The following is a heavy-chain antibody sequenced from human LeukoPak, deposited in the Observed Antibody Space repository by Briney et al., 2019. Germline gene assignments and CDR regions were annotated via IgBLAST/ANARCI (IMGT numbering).Heavy chain of an antibody. J-gene: IGHJ6*02. Sequence: GGSLRLSCVVSGVTVRTTYISWVRQAPGKGLEWLSVIYSGGSTYYAESVKGRFTISRDISKSTLYLQMNSLRAEDTAVYYCARANIVGATKVSYYYGMDVWGQGTTVTVSS. CDR2: IYSGGST. CDR1: GVTVRTTY. V-gene: IGHV3-66*01. D-gene: IGHD1-26*01. CDR3: ARANIVGATKVSYYYGMDV.